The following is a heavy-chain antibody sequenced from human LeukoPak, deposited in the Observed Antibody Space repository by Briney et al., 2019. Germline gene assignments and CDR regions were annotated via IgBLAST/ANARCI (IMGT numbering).Heavy chain of an antibody. CDR2: ISSSSSTI. CDR3: ARVPSLWYDSSGYYRGVYFDY. J-gene: IGHJ4*02. CDR1: GFTFSSYS. D-gene: IGHD3-22*01. V-gene: IGHV3-48*01. Sequence: GGPLRLSCAASGFTFSSYSMNWVRQAPGKGLEWVSYISSSSSTISYADSVKGRFTISRDNAKNSLYLQMNSLRAEVTAVYYCARVPSLWYDSSGYYRGVYFDYWGQGTLVTVSS.